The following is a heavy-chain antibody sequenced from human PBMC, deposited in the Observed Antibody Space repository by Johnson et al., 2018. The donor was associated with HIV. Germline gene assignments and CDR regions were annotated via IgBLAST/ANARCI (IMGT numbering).Heavy chain of an antibody. V-gene: IGHV3-30-3*01. D-gene: IGHD3-22*01. Sequence: VQLVESGGGVVQAGRSLTLSCVGSGFTFTDYAIHWVRQPPGKGLEWVAVISDEGSNKYYADSVKGRFTISRDNSKNTLYLQMNSLRAEDTAVYSCARDQSSGPHDAFYIWGQGTMVTVSS. CDR3: ARDQSSGPHDAFYI. CDR2: ISDEGSNK. CDR1: GFTFTDYA. J-gene: IGHJ3*02.